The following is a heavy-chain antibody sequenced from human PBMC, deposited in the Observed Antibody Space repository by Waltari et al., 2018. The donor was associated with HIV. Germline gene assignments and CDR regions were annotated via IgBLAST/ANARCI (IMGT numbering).Heavy chain of an antibody. J-gene: IGHJ4*02. Sequence: EVQLVESGGGLVKPGGSLRLSCAASGFTFSSYSMNWVRQAPGKGLEWVSSISSSSSYIYYADSVKGRFTISRDNAKNSLYLQMNSLRAEDTAVYYCARDGATAMVFDYWGQGTLVTVSS. CDR2: ISSSSSYI. CDR3: ARDGATAMVFDY. D-gene: IGHD5-18*01. V-gene: IGHV3-21*01. CDR1: GFTFSSYS.